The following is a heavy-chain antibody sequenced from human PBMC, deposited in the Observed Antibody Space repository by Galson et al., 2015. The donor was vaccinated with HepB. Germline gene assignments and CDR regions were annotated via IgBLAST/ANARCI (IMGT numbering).Heavy chain of an antibody. CDR1: GGTFSSYT. J-gene: IGHJ6*02. Sequence: SVKVSCKASGGTFSSYTISWVRQAPGQGLEWMGRIIPILGIANYAQKFQGRVTITADKSTSTAYMELSSLRSEDTAVYYCARVDRTTVGTLPGGMDVWGQGTTVTVSS. CDR2: IIPILGIA. CDR3: ARVDRTTVGTLPGGMDV. D-gene: IGHD4-23*01. V-gene: IGHV1-69*02.